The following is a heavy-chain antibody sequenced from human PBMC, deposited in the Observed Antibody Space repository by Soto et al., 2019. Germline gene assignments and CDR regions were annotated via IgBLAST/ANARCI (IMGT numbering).Heavy chain of an antibody. Sequence: QLQLQESGPGLVKPSETLSLTCTVSGGSISSSSYYWGWIRQPPGKGLEWIGSIYYSGSTYYNPSLKSRVTISVDTSKNQFSLKLSSVTAADTAVYYCAGRLHLGELSLYGDEYFQHWGQGTLVTVSS. V-gene: IGHV4-39*01. CDR1: GGSISSSSYY. CDR3: AGRLHLGELSLYGDEYFQH. J-gene: IGHJ1*01. CDR2: IYYSGST. D-gene: IGHD3-16*02.